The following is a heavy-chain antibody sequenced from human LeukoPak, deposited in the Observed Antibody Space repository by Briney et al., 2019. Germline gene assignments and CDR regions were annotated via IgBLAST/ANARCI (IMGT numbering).Heavy chain of an antibody. CDR1: GFTFSSYG. CDR3: AKDQRTYYYDSSGPDY. D-gene: IGHD3-22*01. J-gene: IGHJ4*02. Sequence: GGSLRLSCAASGFTFSSYGMHWVRQAPGKGLEWVAVIWYDGSNKYYADSVKGRFTISRDNSKNTLYLQMNSLRAEDTAVYYCAKDQRTYYYDSSGPDYWGQGTLVTVSS. V-gene: IGHV3-33*06. CDR2: IWYDGSNK.